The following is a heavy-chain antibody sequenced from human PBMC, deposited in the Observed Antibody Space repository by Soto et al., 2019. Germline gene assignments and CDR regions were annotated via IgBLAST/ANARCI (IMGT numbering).Heavy chain of an antibody. CDR1: GGSFSGYY. V-gene: IGHV4-34*01. J-gene: IGHJ4*02. CDR2: INHIGST. D-gene: IGHD3-22*01. Sequence: SETLSLTCAVYGGSFSGYYWSWIRQPPGKGLEWIGEINHIGSTNYNPSLKSRVTISVDTSKNQFSLKLSSVTAADTAVYYCARGPKIVVVITNKSRPFDYWGQGTLVTVSS. CDR3: ARGPKIVVVITNKSRPFDY.